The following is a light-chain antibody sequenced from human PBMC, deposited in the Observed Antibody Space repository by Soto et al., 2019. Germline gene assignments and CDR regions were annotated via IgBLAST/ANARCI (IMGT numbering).Light chain of an antibody. CDR2: DVS. J-gene: IGLJ1*01. CDR1: SSDVGGYNY. CDR3: CSYAGSYTLGV. Sequence: QSVLTQPRSVSGSPGQSVTISCTGTSSDVGGYNYVSWYQQHPGKAPKLMIYDVSKRPSGVPDRFSGSKSGNTASLTISGLQAEDEADYYSCSYAGSYTLGVFGTGTKVTVL. V-gene: IGLV2-11*01.